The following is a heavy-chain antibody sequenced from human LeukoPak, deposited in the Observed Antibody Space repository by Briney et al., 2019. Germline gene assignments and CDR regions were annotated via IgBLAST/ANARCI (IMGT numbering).Heavy chain of an antibody. CDR1: IFTLRKFA. Sequence: SGGSLRLSCAVSIFTLRKFAMHCVPAAPGRGVDCVVDISYEGRNKDYRHPVRGRFTIHRDNSKNTLCLQMNSVRAEDTSVYYCARGAHYYDDYGGYFDYWGQGTLVTVSS. V-gene: IGHV3-30*04. D-gene: IGHD3-22*01. CDR3: ARGAHYYDDYGGYFDY. J-gene: IGHJ4*02. CDR2: ISYEGRNK.